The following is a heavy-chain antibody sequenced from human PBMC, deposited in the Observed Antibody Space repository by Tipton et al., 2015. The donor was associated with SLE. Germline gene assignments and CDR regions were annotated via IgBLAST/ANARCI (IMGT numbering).Heavy chain of an antibody. Sequence: SLRLSCAASGFTFSSYEMNWVRQAPGKGLEWVSYISSSGSTIYYADSVKGRFTISRDNAKNSLYLQMNSLRVEGTAVYYCARDLVYQWLFDYWGQGTLVTVSS. CDR2: ISSSGSTI. V-gene: IGHV3-48*03. CDR1: GFTFSSYE. J-gene: IGHJ4*02. D-gene: IGHD3-22*01. CDR3: ARDLVYQWLFDY.